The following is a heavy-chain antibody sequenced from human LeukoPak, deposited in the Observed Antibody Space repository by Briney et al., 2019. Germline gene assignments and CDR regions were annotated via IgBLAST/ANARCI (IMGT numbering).Heavy chain of an antibody. CDR2: ISHEGDS. J-gene: IGHJ6*03. CDR1: GVSLRGYY. D-gene: IGHD1-7*01. CDR3: ARGRNYVSDFYFDV. V-gene: IGHV4-34*01. Sequence: SETLSLTCAVYGVSLRGYYWSWIRQSPEKGLEWIGEISHEGDSIYNPSLKSRLTLSVDMSKNQFSLKLRSVTPADTAVYYCARGRNYVSDFYFDVWGKGTTVIVPS.